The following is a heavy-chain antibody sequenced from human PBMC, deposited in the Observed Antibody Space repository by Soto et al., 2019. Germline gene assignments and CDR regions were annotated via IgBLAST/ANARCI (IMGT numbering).Heavy chain of an antibody. CDR1: GCTFSSSA. D-gene: IGHD3-3*01. V-gene: IGHV1-69*06. CDR3: ARGGSRFGVGYDLEY. CDR2: IIPIFGTA. Sequence: QVQLVQSGAEVKKPGSSVKFSCKDSGCTFSSSAISWVRPAPGQGLEWMGGIIPIFGTANYAQKFQGRVTLPADKSTRTAYMELSRLRSEDKAVYYCARGGSRFGVGYDLEYWGQGTLVTVSS. J-gene: IGHJ4*02.